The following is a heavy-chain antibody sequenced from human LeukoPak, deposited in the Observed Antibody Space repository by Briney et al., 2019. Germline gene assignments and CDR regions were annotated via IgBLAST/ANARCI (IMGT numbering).Heavy chain of an antibody. V-gene: IGHV3-30-3*01. J-gene: IGHJ3*02. CDR2: IPSDGSHT. D-gene: IGHD2-21*01. CDR3: ARERQDTILHSGAFDI. CDR1: GLTFSTYF. Sequence: AGSLRLSCAPSGLTFSTYFMHWVRQAPGKGLEWVADIPSDGSHTFYVESVKGRFTISRDNSKNTLYLQMNSLRAEDTAVYFCARERQDTILHSGAFDIWGQGTMVTVSS.